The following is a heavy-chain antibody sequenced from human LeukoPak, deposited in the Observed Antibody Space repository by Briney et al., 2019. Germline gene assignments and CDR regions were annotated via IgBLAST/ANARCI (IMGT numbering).Heavy chain of an antibody. D-gene: IGHD5-12*01. V-gene: IGHV3-21*01. Sequence: PGGSLRLSCAASGFTFSSYSMNWVRQAPGKGLEWVSSISSSSSYIYYADSVKGRFTISRDNAKNSLYLQMNSLRAEDTAVYYCARVGYSGYDPPDYWGQGTLVTVSS. J-gene: IGHJ4*02. CDR2: ISSSSSYI. CDR3: ARVGYSGYDPPDY. CDR1: GFTFSSYS.